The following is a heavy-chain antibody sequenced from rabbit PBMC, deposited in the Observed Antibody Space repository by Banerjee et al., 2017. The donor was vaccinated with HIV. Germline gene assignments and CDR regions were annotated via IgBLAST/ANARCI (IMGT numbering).Heavy chain of an antibody. J-gene: IGHJ4*01. CDR1: GFSFSSYYY. Sequence: QEQLVESGGDLVKPGASLTLTCTASGFSFSSYYYMCWVRQAPGKGLEWIGCIYTGSSGSTYYASWAKGPFTISKTSSTTVTLQMTSLTAADTATYFCASGGVGVGHDSLDLWGQGTLVTVS. D-gene: IGHD3-1*01. CDR3: ASGGVGVGHDSLDL. CDR2: IYTGSSGST. V-gene: IGHV1S45*01.